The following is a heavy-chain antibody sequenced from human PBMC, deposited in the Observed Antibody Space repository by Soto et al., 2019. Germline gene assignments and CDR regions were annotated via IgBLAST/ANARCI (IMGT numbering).Heavy chain of an antibody. CDR2: IKSKTDGGTT. Sequence: PVRSHRLCYAASGCTFRNAWVRWVRQAPGKGLEWVGRIKSKTDGGTTDYAAPVKGRFTISRDDSKNTLYLQMNSLKTEDTAVYYCTTGALEKKWLVPPYYYGMHVWGQGTTLTV. J-gene: IGHJ6*02. CDR1: GCTFRNAW. V-gene: IGHV3-15*01. D-gene: IGHD6-19*01. CDR3: TTGALEKKWLVPPYYYGMHV.